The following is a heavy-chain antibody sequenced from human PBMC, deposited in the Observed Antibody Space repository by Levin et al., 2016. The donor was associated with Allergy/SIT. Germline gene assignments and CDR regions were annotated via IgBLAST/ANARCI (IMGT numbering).Heavy chain of an antibody. V-gene: IGHV3-48*01. Sequence: GESLKISCAASGFSFSSHYMNWVRQAPGKGLEWISYISPTGGDTMYADSVKGRFTTSRDNAKNLLYLQMYSLRAEDTAVYYCAKLTGWSHSDDYWGQGTLVTVSS. CDR3: AKLTGWSHSDDY. CDR2: ISPTGGDT. D-gene: IGHD6-19*01. CDR1: GFSFSSHY. J-gene: IGHJ4*02.